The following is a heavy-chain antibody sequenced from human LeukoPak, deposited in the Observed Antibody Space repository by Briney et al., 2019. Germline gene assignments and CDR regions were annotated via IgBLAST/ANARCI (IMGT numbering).Heavy chain of an antibody. CDR1: GFTFSDAW. V-gene: IGHV3-15*05. J-gene: IGHJ4*02. CDR3: TTGGFNAVQH. CDR2: IKSKTDGGTT. D-gene: IGHD3-10*01. Sequence: GGALRLSCAASGFTFSDAWMSWVRQAPGKGLEWVGRIKSKTDGGTTDYAAPVKGRFTISRDDSKNTLYLQMSGLKIDDTAVYYCTTGGFNAVQHWGQGTLVTVSS.